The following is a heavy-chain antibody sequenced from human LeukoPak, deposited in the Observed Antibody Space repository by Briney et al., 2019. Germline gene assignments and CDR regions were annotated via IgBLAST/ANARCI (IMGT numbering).Heavy chain of an antibody. CDR2: INGYNGNT. Sequence: ASVKVSCKASGYTFTKYGISWVRQAPGQGLEWMGWINGYNGNTKYAQKLQGRVTMTTDTSTSTAYMELRSLRSDDTALYYCARVMEYQLLLGYYYYMDVWGKGTTVTISS. J-gene: IGHJ6*03. D-gene: IGHD2-2*01. CDR1: GYTFTKYG. V-gene: IGHV1-18*01. CDR3: ARVMEYQLLLGYYYYMDV.